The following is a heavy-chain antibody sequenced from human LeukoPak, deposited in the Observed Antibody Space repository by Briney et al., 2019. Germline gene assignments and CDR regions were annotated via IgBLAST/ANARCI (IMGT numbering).Heavy chain of an antibody. J-gene: IGHJ4*02. CDR3: ARVDDRVDY. V-gene: IGHV4-34*01. CDR2: INHSGST. D-gene: IGHD3-22*01. Sequence: SETLSLTCAVYGGSFSGYYWSWIRQPPGKGLEWIGEINHSGSTNYNPSLKSRVTISVDTSKNQFSLKLSSVTAADTAVYYCARVDDRVDYWGQGTLVTVSS. CDR1: GGSFSGYY.